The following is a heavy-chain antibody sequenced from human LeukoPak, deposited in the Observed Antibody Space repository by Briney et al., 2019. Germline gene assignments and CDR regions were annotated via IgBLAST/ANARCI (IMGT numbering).Heavy chain of an antibody. D-gene: IGHD6-6*01. CDR3: ARIAAARLIYFDY. J-gene: IGHJ4*02. CDR1: GFTFSSYW. Sequence: GGSLRLSCAASGFTFSSYWMSWVRQAPGKGLEWVANIKQDGSEKYYVDSVKGRFTISRDNAKNSLYLQMNSPRAEDTAVYYCARIAAARLIYFDYWGQGTLVTVSS. CDR2: IKQDGSEK. V-gene: IGHV3-7*01.